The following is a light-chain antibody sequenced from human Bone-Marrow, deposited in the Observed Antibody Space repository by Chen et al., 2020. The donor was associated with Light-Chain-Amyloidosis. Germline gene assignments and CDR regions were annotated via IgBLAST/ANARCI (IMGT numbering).Light chain of an antibody. V-gene: IGKV3-15*01. CDR3: HQYNDWPLGGT. J-gene: IGKJ1*01. CDR2: GIS. Sequence: EVVMTQSPATQSVSPGERATLSCRASQSVGFKLAWYQQKPGQAPRLLIFGISTRETGIPDRFSGSGSGTEFTLTITSLQSEDFAVYYCHQYNDWPLGGTFGQGTKVDIK. CDR1: QSVGFK.